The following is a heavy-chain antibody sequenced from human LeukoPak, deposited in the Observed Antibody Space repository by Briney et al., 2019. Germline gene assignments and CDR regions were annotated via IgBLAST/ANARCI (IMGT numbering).Heavy chain of an antibody. CDR1: GFTFSDSW. CDR2: INERGSEV. Sequence: SGGSLRLSCVASGFTFSDSWLNWVRQAPGKTLEWVANINERGSEVNYLDSVKGLFTISRDSARSTGYLQMNDRRGEDTAVYYCARGHDGMDVWGQGTTVTVSS. CDR3: ARGHDGMDV. J-gene: IGHJ6*02. V-gene: IGHV3-7*01.